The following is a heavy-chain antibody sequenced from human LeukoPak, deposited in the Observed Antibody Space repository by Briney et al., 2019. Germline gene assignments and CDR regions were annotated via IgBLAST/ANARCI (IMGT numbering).Heavy chain of an antibody. J-gene: IGHJ4*02. V-gene: IGHV3-7*01. CDR3: ARDVGGSLDH. CDR2: IKEDESAK. CDR1: GSTFSTYW. D-gene: IGHD1-26*01. Sequence: PGGSLRLSCAASGSTFSTYWMAWVRQAPGKGLEWVANIKEDESAKHQADSVKGRFTISRDNSQNFVYLQMSSLRGEDTAVYYCARDVGGSLDHWGRGTLVTVSS.